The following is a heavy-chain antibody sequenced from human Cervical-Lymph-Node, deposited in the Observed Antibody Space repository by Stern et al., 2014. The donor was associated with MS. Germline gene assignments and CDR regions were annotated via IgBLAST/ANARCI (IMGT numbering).Heavy chain of an antibody. J-gene: IGHJ4*02. CDR2: IKPSGCSS. V-gene: IGHV1-46*01. CDR1: GYTFTSYY. D-gene: IGHD2-15*01. CDR3: RVTMTRDTSTSTVYMELSSLRSEDTAVYYCARDAGAYSGSYDDY. Sequence: QVQLVQAGAEVKKPGASLKVSCKATGYTFTSYYMHWVRQDPGQGLEWMGIIKPSGCSSHYAQKFQGRVTSPQEHTTQKVYINPSGGSTSYAQKFQGRVTMTRDTSTSTVYMELSSLRSEDTAVYYCARDAGAYSGSYDDYWGQGTLVTVSS.